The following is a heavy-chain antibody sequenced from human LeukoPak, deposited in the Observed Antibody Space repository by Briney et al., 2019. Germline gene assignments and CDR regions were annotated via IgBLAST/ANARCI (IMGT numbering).Heavy chain of an antibody. CDR3: ARERDTGSNHAKIRYDI. CDR2: ILGNGSS. D-gene: IGHD1-26*01. CDR1: GGPICDYY. V-gene: IGHV4-4*07. Sequence: SETLSLTCTVSGGPICDYYWSWIPQPPGKGLEWIGRILGNGSSNYNPYLKKRLTMSSDTSKKQFPLKLIPATAADTAGYYCARERDTGSNHAKIRYDIWGQGTMVTVSS. J-gene: IGHJ3*02.